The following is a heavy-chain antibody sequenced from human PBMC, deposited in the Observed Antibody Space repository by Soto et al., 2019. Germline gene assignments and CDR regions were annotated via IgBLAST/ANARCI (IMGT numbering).Heavy chain of an antibody. V-gene: IGHV3-48*02. CDR1: GFTFSSYS. J-gene: IGHJ5*02. D-gene: IGHD2-2*02. CDR2: ISSSSSTI. Sequence: GVLRLSCAASGFTFSSYSMNWVRQAPGKGLEWVSYISSSSSTIYYADSVKGRFTISRDNAKNSLYLQMNSLRDEDTAVYYCARGLGIVVVPTAIHNWFDPWGQGTLVTVAS. CDR3: ARGLGIVVVPTAIHNWFDP.